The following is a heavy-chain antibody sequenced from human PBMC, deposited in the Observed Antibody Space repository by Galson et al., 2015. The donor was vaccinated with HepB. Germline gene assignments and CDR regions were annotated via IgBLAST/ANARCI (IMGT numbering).Heavy chain of an antibody. V-gene: IGHV6-1*01. CDR2: TYYRSKWYN. CDR3: ARVPPGRSRLRLTMVRAWNDAFDI. Sequence: CAISGDSVSSNSAAWNWIRQSPSRGLEWLGRTYYRSKWYNDYAVSVKSRITINPDTSKNQFSLQLNSVTPEDTAVYYCARVPPGRSRLRLTMVRAWNDAFDIWGQGTMVTVSS. CDR1: GDSVSSNSAA. J-gene: IGHJ3*02. D-gene: IGHD3-10*01.